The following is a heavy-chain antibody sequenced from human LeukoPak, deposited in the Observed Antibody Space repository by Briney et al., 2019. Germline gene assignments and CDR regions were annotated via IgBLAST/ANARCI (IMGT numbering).Heavy chain of an antibody. CDR3: AKALGDSSGYYIPQFVY. CDR1: GFTFSTYG. D-gene: IGHD3-22*01. CDR2: TRYNGNNK. J-gene: IGHJ4*02. Sequence: PGGSLRLSCEASGFTFSTYGIHWVRQAPGKGLEWVASTRYNGNNKYYADSVKGRFTVSRDNSKNSLYLQMNSLRAEDTALYYCAKALGDSSGYYIPQFVYWGQGTLVTVSS. V-gene: IGHV3-30*02.